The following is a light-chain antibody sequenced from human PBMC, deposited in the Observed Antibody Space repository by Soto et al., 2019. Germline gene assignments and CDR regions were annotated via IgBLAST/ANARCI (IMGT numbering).Light chain of an antibody. J-gene: IGLJ2*01. CDR2: SDT. V-gene: IGLV3-21*01. CDR3: QVWDSASAHVL. Sequence: SYELTQPPSVSVAPGETARISCGGNNIGSKGVHWYQQKPGQAPVLVIYSDTDLPPVIPERFSGSNSANMATLTISRVEAGAEADCYCQVWDSASAHVLFGGGTKLTVL. CDR1: NIGSKG.